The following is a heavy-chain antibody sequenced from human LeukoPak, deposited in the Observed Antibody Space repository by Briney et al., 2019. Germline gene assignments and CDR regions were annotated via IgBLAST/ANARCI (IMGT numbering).Heavy chain of an antibody. CDR2: IYYSGST. V-gene: IGHV4-59*08. D-gene: IGHD3-16*02. CDR1: GGSISGYY. CDR3: ARHVLSEVHFDY. Sequence: PSETLSLTCTVSGGSISGYYWSWIRQPPGKGLEWIGYIYYSGSTNYNPSLKSRVTISVDTSKNQFSLKLSSVTAADTAVYYCARHVLSEVHFDYWGQGTLVTVSS. J-gene: IGHJ4*02.